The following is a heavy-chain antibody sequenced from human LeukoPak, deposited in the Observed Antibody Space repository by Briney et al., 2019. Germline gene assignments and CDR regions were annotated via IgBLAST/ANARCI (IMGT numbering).Heavy chain of an antibody. J-gene: IGHJ4*02. V-gene: IGHV4-34*01. D-gene: IGHD6-6*01. CDR2: INHSGST. Sequence: SETLSLTCAVYGGSFSGYYWSWIRQPPGKGLEWIGEINHSGSTNYNPSLKSRVTISVDTSKNQFSLKLGSVTAADTAVYYCARGIAARGVDYWGQGTLVTVSS. CDR3: ARGIAARGVDY. CDR1: GGSFSGYY.